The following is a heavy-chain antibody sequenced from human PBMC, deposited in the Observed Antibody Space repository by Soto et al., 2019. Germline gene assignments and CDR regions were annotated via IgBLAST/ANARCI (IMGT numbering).Heavy chain of an antibody. CDR3: ARDPRYSYGNT. J-gene: IGHJ5*02. CDR2: INAGNGNT. V-gene: IGHV1-3*05. Sequence: QVQLVQSGAEEKKPGASVKDSCKSSGYTFTSYAMNWVRQAPGQRREWMGWINAGNGNTKYSHKFQGRVTITRVRSARTAYMELSSLRSEATAVYYCARDPRYSYGNTWGQGTLVTVSS. CDR1: GYTFTSYA. D-gene: IGHD5-18*01.